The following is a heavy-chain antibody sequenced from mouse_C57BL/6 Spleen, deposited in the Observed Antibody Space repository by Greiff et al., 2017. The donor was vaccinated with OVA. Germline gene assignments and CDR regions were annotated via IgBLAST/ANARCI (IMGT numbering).Heavy chain of an antibody. J-gene: IGHJ2*01. CDR3: AYWDSYYFDY. CDR2: INPNNGGT. CDR1: GYTFTDYN. Sequence: EVKLMESGPELVKPGASVKMSCKASGYTFTDYNMHWVKQSHGKSLEWIGYINPNNGGTSYNQKFKGKATLTVNKSSSTAYMELRSLTSEDSAVYYGAYWDSYYFDYWGQGPTLTVSS. V-gene: IGHV1-22*01. D-gene: IGHD4-1*01.